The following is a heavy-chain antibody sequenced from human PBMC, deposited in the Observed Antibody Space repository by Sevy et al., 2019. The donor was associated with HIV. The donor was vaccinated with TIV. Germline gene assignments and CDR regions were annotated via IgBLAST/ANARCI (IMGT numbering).Heavy chain of an antibody. J-gene: IGHJ4*02. CDR3: ASPGTHYYDSSGYRIVADY. CDR1: GGSISSSSYY. D-gene: IGHD3-22*01. V-gene: IGHV4-39*01. Sequence: SETLSLTCTVSGGSISSSSYYWGWIRQPPVKGLEWIGSIYYSGSTYYNPSLKSRVTISVDTSKNQFSLKLSSVTAADTAVYYCASPGTHYYDSSGYRIVADYWGQGTLVTVSS. CDR2: IYYSGST.